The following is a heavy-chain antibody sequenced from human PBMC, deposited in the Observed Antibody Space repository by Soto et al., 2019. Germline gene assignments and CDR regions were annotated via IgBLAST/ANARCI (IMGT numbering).Heavy chain of an antibody. D-gene: IGHD6-19*01. CDR1: GYTFTSHG. Sequence: GASVKVSCKASGYTFTSHGINWVRQAPGQGLELMGWMSAYNGDTKYEQKLQGGVTMTTEASSRTAYMELKSLSSDDTAVYFCARDPSNTSGNRIWFDPRGQGTQVPVSS. J-gene: IGHJ5*02. V-gene: IGHV1-18*04. CDR2: MSAYNGDT. CDR3: ARDPSNTSGNRIWFDP.